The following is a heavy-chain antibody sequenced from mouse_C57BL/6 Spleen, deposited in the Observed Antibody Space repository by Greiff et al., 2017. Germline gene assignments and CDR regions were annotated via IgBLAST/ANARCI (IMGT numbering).Heavy chain of an antibody. CDR1: GFTFSSYA. CDR2: ISDGGSYT. Sequence: EVKVEESGGGLVKPGGSLTLSCAASGFTFSSYAMSWVRQTPEKRLEWVATISDGGSYTYYPDNVKGRFTSSRDNAKNNLYLQMSHLKSEDTAMYYCARDDYGAYWGQGTLVTVSA. J-gene: IGHJ3*01. CDR3: ARDDYGAY. D-gene: IGHD2-4*01. V-gene: IGHV5-4*01.